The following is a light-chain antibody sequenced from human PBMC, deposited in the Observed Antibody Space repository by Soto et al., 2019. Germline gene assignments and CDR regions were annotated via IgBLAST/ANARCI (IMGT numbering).Light chain of an antibody. J-gene: IGKJ1*01. CDR3: QQYGSSPWT. CDR1: QSVSSTY. CDR2: GAS. V-gene: IGKV3-20*01. Sequence: EIVLTQSPGTLSLSPGERVTLSCRASQSVSSTYLAWYQQKPGQAPRLLFYGASSRAAGIPDRFSGSGSGTDFTLTINRLEPDDFAVYYCQQYGSSPWTFGQGTKVEIK.